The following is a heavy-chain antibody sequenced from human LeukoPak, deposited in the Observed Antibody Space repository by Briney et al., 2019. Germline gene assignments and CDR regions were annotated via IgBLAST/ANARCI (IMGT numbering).Heavy chain of an antibody. CDR2: IKQDGSEK. CDR3: AREVGYSSGWLRGG. J-gene: IGHJ4*02. V-gene: IGHV3-7*01. D-gene: IGHD6-19*01. CDR1: GYTFSSYW. Sequence: GGSLRLSCAASGYTFSSYWRSWVRQAPGKGLEWVANIKQDGSEKYYVDSVKGRFTISRDNAKNSLYLQMNSLRAEDTAVYYCAREVGYSSGWLRGGWGQGTLVTVSS.